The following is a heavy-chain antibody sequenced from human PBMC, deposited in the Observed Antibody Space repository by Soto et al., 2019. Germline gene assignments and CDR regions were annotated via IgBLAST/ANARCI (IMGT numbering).Heavy chain of an antibody. J-gene: IGHJ3*02. Sequence: GGSLRLSCAASGFTFSNAWMSWVRQVPGKGLEWVGRIKSKTDGGTTDYTAPVKGRFNISRDDSKNTLYLQMNSLKTADTSLYYCTTDPHSGSYHPWTFDIWGQGTMVTVSS. D-gene: IGHD1-26*01. CDR1: GFTFSNAW. CDR3: TTDPHSGSYHPWTFDI. V-gene: IGHV3-15*01. CDR2: IKSKTDGGTT.